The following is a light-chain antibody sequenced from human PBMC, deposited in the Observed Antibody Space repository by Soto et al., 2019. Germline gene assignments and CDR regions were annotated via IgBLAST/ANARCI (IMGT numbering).Light chain of an antibody. CDR1: QSISTW. Sequence: DIQMTQSPSTLSASVGDRVTITCRASQSISTWLAWYQQKPGKAPKLLIYKASSLESGVPSRFSGSGSGTEFTLTISSLQSEDFAVYYCQQYNNWPLFGGGTKVEIK. V-gene: IGKV1-5*03. CDR3: QQYNNWPL. J-gene: IGKJ4*01. CDR2: KAS.